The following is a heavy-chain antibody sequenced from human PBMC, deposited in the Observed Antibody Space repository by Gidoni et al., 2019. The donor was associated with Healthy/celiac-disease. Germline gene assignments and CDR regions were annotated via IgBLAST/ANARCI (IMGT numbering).Heavy chain of an antibody. V-gene: IGHV3-33*01. CDR1: GFTFSSDG. CDR2: ICYDGSNK. Sequence: QVQLVASGGGVVQPGRSLRLSCAASGFTFSSDGMHWVRQAPGKGLEWVAVICYDGSNKYYADSVKGRFTISRDNSKNTLYLQMNSLRAEDTAVYYCARDKSITIFGVGYNWFDPWGQGTLVTVSS. CDR3: ARDKSITIFGVGYNWFDP. D-gene: IGHD3-3*01. J-gene: IGHJ5*02.